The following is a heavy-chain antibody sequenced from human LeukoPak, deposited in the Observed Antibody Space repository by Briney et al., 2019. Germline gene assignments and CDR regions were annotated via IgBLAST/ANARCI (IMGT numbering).Heavy chain of an antibody. CDR2: INHSGST. D-gene: IGHD6-19*01. V-gene: IGHV4-34*01. CDR1: GGSFSGYY. J-gene: IGHJ6*02. Sequence: SETLSLTCAVYGGSFSGYYWSWIRQPPGKGLEWIGEINHSGSTNYNPSLKSRVTISVDTSKNRFSLKLSSVTAADTAVYYCARRAMTPGYSSGWNVDYYYYGMDVWGQGTTVTVSS. CDR3: ARRAMTPGYSSGWNVDYYYYGMDV.